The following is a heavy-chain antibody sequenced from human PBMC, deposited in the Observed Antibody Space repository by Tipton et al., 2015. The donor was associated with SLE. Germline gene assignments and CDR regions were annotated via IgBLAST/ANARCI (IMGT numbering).Heavy chain of an antibody. D-gene: IGHD2-2*01. CDR2: ISSSSSTI. V-gene: IGHV3-48*01. Sequence: GSLRLSCAASGFTFSSYSMNWVRQAPGKGLEGGSYISSSSSTIYYADSVKGRFTISRDNAKNSLYLQMNSLRAEDTAVYYCARDIVVVPAAPDYWGQGTLVTVSS. CDR1: GFTFSSYS. J-gene: IGHJ4*02. CDR3: ARDIVVVPAAPDY.